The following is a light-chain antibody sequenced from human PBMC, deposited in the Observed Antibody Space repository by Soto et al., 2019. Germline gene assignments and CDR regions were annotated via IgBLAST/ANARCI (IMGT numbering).Light chain of an antibody. CDR2: DAS. Sequence: EIVLTQSPATRSLSPGERATLSCRASQSISSYLAWYHQKPGQAPRLLIYDASKRATGIPARFSGSGSGTDFTLTISSLETEYFAVYYCQHRNSWPLTFGQGTRLEIK. CDR3: QHRNSWPLT. CDR1: QSISSY. V-gene: IGKV3-11*01. J-gene: IGKJ5*01.